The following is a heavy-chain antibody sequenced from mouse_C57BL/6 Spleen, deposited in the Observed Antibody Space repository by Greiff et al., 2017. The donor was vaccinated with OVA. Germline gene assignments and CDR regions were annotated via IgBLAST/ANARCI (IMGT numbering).Heavy chain of an antibody. CDR2: LSDGGRYT. J-gene: IGHJ4*01. CDR3: ARDGTYSNYDAMDY. V-gene: IGHV5-4*01. Sequence: EVKLVESGGGLVKPGGSLKLSCAASGFTFSSYAMSWVRQTPEKRLAWVATLSDGGRYTYYPDNVKGRFTISRDNAKNNLYLQMSHLKSEDTAMYYCARDGTYSNYDAMDYWGQGTSVTVSS. CDR1: GFTFSSYA. D-gene: IGHD2-5*01.